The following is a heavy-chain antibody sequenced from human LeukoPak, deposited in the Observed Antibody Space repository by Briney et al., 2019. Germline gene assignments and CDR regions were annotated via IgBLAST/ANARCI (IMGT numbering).Heavy chain of an antibody. CDR1: VFTFSRYA. J-gene: IGHJ4*02. CDR2: ISGSGGNT. V-gene: IGHV3-23*01. CDR3: AKEPPVTTHFDY. D-gene: IGHD4-17*01. Sequence: PGGSLRLSCAASVFTFSRYAMTWVRQAPGGGLEWVSVISGSGGNTYYADSVKGQFTISRDNSKNTLYLQMNSLRAEDTAVYYCAKEPPVTTHFDYWGQGTLVTVSS.